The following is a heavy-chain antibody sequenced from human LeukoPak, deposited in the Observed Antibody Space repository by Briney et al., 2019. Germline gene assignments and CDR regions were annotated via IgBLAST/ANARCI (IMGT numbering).Heavy chain of an antibody. J-gene: IGHJ4*01. Sequence: SSETLSLTCTVSGASVSGKFWSWIRHSPGNGLEWIGLIYYSGSTKFNPSLKSRVAMSVDRSNNQFSLSLNSVTTTDTAVYFCVGGRDWLPEYWGHGTQVIVSS. CDR1: GASVSGKF. V-gene: IGHV4-59*02. CDR2: IYYSGST. CDR3: VGGRDWLPEY. D-gene: IGHD3/OR15-3a*01.